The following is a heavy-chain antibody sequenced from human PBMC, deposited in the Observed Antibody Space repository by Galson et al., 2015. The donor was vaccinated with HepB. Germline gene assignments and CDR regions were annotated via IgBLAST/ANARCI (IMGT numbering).Heavy chain of an antibody. CDR3: ARDPTGYSADF. V-gene: IGHV3-21*01. J-gene: IGHJ1*01. Sequence: SLRLSCAASGFDFSDYSMNWVRQAPGKGLEWVASISRTSTLIHYAASVKGRFTISRDNVDNSLYLHMNSLRVEDTALYYCARDPTGYSADFWGRGTLVIVSS. CDR1: GFDFSDYS. D-gene: IGHD3-9*01. CDR2: ISRTSTLI.